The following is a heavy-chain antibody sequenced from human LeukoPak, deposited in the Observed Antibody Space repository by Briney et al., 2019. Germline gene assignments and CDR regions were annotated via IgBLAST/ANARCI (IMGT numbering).Heavy chain of an antibody. CDR2: TIGGAGST. D-gene: IGHD2-2*01. J-gene: IGHJ4*02. CDR1: GFSFSSHG. Sequence: GGSLRLSCAASGFSFSSHGMSWVRQAPGKGLEWVSGTIGGAGSTYYADSVKGRFTISGDNSKDTLFLQMNSLRAEDTAVYYCAHGAMYQLDYWGQGTLVTVSS. CDR3: AHGAMYQLDY. V-gene: IGHV3-23*01.